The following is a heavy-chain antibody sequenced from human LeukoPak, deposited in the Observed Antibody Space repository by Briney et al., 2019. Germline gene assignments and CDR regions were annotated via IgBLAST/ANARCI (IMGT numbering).Heavy chain of an antibody. J-gene: IGHJ3*02. V-gene: IGHV4-34*01. CDR3: ASTYYYDSSGYYYHGGAFDI. CDR2: INHSGST. Sequence: SETLSLTCAVYGGSFSGYYWSWIRQPPGKGLEWIGEINHSGSTNYNPSLKSRVTISVDTSKNQFSLKLSSVTAADTAVYYCASTYYYDSSGYYYHGGAFDIWGQGTMVTVSS. D-gene: IGHD3-22*01. CDR1: GGSFSGYY.